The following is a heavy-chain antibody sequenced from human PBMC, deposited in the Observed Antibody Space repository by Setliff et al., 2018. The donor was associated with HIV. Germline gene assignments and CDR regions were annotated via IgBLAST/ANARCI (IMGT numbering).Heavy chain of an antibody. CDR1: GLNFDDYD. V-gene: IGHV3-9*01. CDR3: TRDGGEY. J-gene: IGHJ4*02. Sequence: LSLSCAASGLNFDDYDMHWVRQVPGKGLEWVSGISWNSGSIGYVDSVRGRFTVSRDNAENSLYLDMNNLRVEDSALYYCTRDGGEYWGQGTLVTVSS. D-gene: IGHD2-15*01. CDR2: ISWNSGSI.